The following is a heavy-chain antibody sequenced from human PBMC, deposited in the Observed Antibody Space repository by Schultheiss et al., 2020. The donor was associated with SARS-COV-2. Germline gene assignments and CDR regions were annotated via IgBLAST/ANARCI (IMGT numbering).Heavy chain of an antibody. CDR1: GGSISSGDYY. Sequence: SETLSLTCTVSGGSISSGDYYWSWIRQHPGKGLEWIGYIYYSGSTYYNPSLKSRVTMSVDTSKNQFSLKLSSVTAADTAVYYCAREGSSAYFDYWGQGTLVTVSS. CDR3: AREGSSAYFDY. J-gene: IGHJ4*02. V-gene: IGHV4-30-4*01. D-gene: IGHD6-6*01. CDR2: IYYSGST.